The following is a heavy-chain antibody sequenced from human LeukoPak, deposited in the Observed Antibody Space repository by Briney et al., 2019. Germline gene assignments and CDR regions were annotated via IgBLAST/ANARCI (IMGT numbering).Heavy chain of an antibody. CDR2: IYYSGST. J-gene: IGHJ5*02. CDR3: ARDFHTYGNNWFDP. V-gene: IGHV4-30-4*01. CDR1: GGSISSGDYY. D-gene: IGHD5-18*01. Sequence: PSETLSLTCTVSGGSISSGDYYWSWIRQPPGKGLEWIGYIYYSGSTYYNPSLKSRVAISIDTSKHQFSLKLNSVTAADTAVYYCARDFHTYGNNWFDPWGQGTLVSVSS.